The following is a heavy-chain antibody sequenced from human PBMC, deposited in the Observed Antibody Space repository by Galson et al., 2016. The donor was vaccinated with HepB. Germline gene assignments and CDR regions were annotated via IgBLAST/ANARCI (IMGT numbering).Heavy chain of an antibody. CDR3: ARGLRRIPIFGVTDSKFLDY. V-gene: IGHV3-48*03. D-gene: IGHD3-3*01. Sequence: SLRLSCAASGFTFASYGMNWVRQAPGKGLEWVSYITSSGGAIYYTDSVKGRFTISRDNAKNSLYLQMNSLRAEDTAVYYCARGLRRIPIFGVTDSKFLDYWGQGTLVTVSS. CDR2: ITSSGGAI. J-gene: IGHJ4*02. CDR1: GFTFASYG.